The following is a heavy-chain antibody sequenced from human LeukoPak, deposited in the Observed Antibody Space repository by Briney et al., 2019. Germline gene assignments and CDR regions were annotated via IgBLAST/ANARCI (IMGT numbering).Heavy chain of an antibody. Sequence: GASVKVSCKASGYTFTSYYMHWVRQAPGQGLEWMGIINPSGGSTSYAQKFQGRVTMTRDTSTSTVYMELSSLRSEDTAVYYCARAQYYYDSSGLHFDYWGQGTLVTVSS. D-gene: IGHD3-22*01. J-gene: IGHJ4*02. CDR2: INPSGGST. CDR1: GYTFTSYY. V-gene: IGHV1-46*01. CDR3: ARAQYYYDSSGLHFDY.